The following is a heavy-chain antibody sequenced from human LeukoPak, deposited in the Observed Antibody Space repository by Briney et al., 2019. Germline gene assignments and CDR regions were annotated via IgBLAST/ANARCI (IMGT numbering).Heavy chain of an antibody. CDR1: GFTFSSYA. CDR2: ISYDGSNK. D-gene: IGHD1-1*01. Sequence: GGSLRLSCAASGFTFSSYAMHWVRQAPGKGLEWVAVISYDGSNKYYADSVKGRFTISRDTSKNTLYLQMNSLRAEDTAVYYCARGAGRVGRDNCNVVSEFSYYYGGMDVWGQGTTVTVS. CDR3: ARGAGRVGRDNCNVVSEFSYYYGGMDV. V-gene: IGHV3-30-3*01. J-gene: IGHJ6*02.